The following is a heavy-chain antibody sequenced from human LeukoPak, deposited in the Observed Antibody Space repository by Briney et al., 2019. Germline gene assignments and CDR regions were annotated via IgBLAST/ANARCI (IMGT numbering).Heavy chain of an antibody. J-gene: IGHJ4*02. CDR3: AKVARFSGGEHWRLTPYYFDH. CDR2: ISGSGGST. CDR1: GFTFSSYA. Sequence: GGSLRLSCAASGFTFSSYAMSWVRQAPGKGLEWVSAISGSGGSTYYADSVKGRFTISRDNSKNTLYLQMNSLRAEDTAVYYCAKVARFSGGEHWRLTPYYFDHWGQGTLVTVSS. V-gene: IGHV3-23*01. D-gene: IGHD3-16*01.